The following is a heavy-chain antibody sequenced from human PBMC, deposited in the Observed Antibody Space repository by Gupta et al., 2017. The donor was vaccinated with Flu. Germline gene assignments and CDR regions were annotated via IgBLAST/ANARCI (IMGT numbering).Heavy chain of an antibody. CDR3: TRGPVFCSGGSCCHYFAF. CDR1: GDYG. D-gene: IGHD2-15*01. J-gene: IGHJ4*02. V-gene: IGHV3-49*03. CDR2: VRSQAYGGTT. Sequence: GDYGMSWFRQAPGKGLAWVGFVRSQAYGGTTEYAASVTGRFITSRADSKAIAYLQLNRLTTEDTAVSSFTRGPVFCSGGSCCHYFAFLGQGTL.